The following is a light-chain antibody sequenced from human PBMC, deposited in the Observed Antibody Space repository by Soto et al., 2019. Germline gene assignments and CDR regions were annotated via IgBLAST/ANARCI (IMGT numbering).Light chain of an antibody. Sequence: EIVLTQSPGTLSLSPGERATISCRASQSVSSSYLAWYQQKPGQAPRLLIYGASSRATGIPDRFSGSGSGTDFTLTLSRLEPEDFAVYYCQQYGSSPRLTFGGGTKVEIK. CDR2: GAS. J-gene: IGKJ4*01. CDR1: QSVSSSY. V-gene: IGKV3-20*01. CDR3: QQYGSSPRLT.